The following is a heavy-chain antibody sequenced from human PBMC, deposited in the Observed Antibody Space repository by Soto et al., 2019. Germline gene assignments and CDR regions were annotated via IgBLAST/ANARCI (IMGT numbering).Heavy chain of an antibody. CDR1: GGSISSGGYS. CDR3: ARLKIGGWFDP. V-gene: IGHV4-30-2*01. D-gene: IGHD3-10*01. CDR2: IYHSGST. J-gene: IGHJ5*02. Sequence: PSETLSLTCAVSGGSISSGGYSWSWIRQPPGKGLEWIGYIYHSGSTYYNPSLKSRVTISVDRSKNQFSLKLSSVTAADTAVYYCARLKIGGWFDPWGQGTLVTVSS.